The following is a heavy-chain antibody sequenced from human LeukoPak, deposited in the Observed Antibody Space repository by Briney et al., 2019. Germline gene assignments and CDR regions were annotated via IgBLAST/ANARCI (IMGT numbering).Heavy chain of an antibody. J-gene: IGHJ4*02. D-gene: IGHD3-16*02. Sequence: SETLSLTSTGSGGSISSGSYNCRWIRQPAGKGLEWIGRIYNSGSTNYNPSLKSRVTISVDTSKNQFSLKLSSVTAADTAVYYCAREDIYDYVWGSYRLHWGQGTLVTVSS. CDR2: IYNSGST. CDR1: GGSISSGSYN. CDR3: AREDIYDYVWGSYRLH. V-gene: IGHV4-61*02.